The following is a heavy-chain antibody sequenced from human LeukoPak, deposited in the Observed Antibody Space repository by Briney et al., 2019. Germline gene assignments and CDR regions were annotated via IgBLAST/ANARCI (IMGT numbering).Heavy chain of an antibody. D-gene: IGHD2-2*01. J-gene: IGHJ4*02. CDR1: GFXFSSYG. CDR3: GNDWEYIGEVPARGGGAFDY. CDR2: ISYDGSNK. V-gene: IGHV3-30*18. Sequence: GGSLRLSCAASGFXFSSYGMHWVRQAPGKGLEWVAVISYDGSNKYYADSVKGRFTISRDNSKHTLYLQMNSLRGEDTAVYYCGNDWEYIGEVPARGGGAFDYWGQGTLVTVSS.